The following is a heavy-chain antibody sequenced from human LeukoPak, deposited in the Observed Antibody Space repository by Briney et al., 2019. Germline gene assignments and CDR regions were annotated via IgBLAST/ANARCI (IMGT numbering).Heavy chain of an antibody. D-gene: IGHD3-10*01. V-gene: IGHV3-7*01. J-gene: IGHJ4*02. Sequence: QTGGSLRLSCAASGFTFSTYWMTWVRQAPGKGLEWVATIRQDDIERHLVDSVKGRFFISRDNAKNSLYLQMNSLTVEDTAVYYSVIGYNRAHGPYFFDSWGQGTLITVS. CDR2: IRQDDIER. CDR1: GFTFSTYW. CDR3: VIGYNRAHGPYFFDS.